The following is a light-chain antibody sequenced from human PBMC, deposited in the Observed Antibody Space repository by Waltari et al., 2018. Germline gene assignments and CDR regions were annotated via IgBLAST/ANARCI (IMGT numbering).Light chain of an antibody. J-gene: IGLJ2*01. CDR3: QSADGSGTYVV. CDR2: QDT. Sequence: SYELTQPPSVSVSPGQTARITCSGDALPRQYAYWYQQRPGQAPMLMIYQDTQRPSEIPERFSGSSSGTTVTLTISVVQAEDEADYYCQSADGSGTYVVFGGGTKLTVL. CDR1: ALPRQY. V-gene: IGLV3-25*03.